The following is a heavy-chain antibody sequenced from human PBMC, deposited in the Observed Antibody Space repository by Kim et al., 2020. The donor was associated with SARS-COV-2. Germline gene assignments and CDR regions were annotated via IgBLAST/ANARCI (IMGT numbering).Heavy chain of an antibody. CDR1: GFTFSSYG. D-gene: IGHD1-1*01. CDR3: ARDRRNRSPYYYYGMDV. V-gene: IGHV3-33*05. CDR2: ISYDGSNK. Sequence: GGSLRLSCAASGFTFSSYGMHWVRQAPGKGLEWVAVISYDGSNKYYADSVKGRFTISRDNSKNTLYLQMNSLRAEDTAVYYCARDRRNRSPYYYYGMDVWGQGTTVTVSS. J-gene: IGHJ6*02.